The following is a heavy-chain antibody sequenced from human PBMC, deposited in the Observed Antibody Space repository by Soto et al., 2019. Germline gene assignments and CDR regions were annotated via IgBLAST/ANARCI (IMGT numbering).Heavy chain of an antibody. CDR3: ARSRQSSPDYDILTGYYTRNYYYYMDV. CDR2: INHSGST. J-gene: IGHJ6*03. Sequence: SETLSLTCAVYGGSFSGYYWSWIRQPPGKGLEWIGEINHSGSTNYNPSLKSRVTISVDTSKNQFSLKLSSVTAADTAVYYCARSRQSSPDYDILTGYYTRNYYYYMDVWGKGTTVTVSS. CDR1: GGSFSGYY. D-gene: IGHD3-9*01. V-gene: IGHV4-34*01.